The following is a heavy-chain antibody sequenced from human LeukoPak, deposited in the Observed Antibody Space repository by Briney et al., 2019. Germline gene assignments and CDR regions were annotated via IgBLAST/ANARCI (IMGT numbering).Heavy chain of an antibody. CDR3: ARRSGIAVAGAFDY. Sequence: GGSLRLSCAASGFTFSNYAMRWVRQAPGKGLEWVSGISGSGDSTYYADSVKGRFTVSRDNSKNTLYLQMNSLRAEDTAVYYCARRSGIAVAGAFDYWGQGTLVTVSS. V-gene: IGHV3-23*01. CDR2: ISGSGDST. CDR1: GFTFSNYA. D-gene: IGHD6-19*01. J-gene: IGHJ4*02.